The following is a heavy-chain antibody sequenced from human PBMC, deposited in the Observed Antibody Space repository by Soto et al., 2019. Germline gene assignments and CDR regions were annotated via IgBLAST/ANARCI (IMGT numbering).Heavy chain of an antibody. CDR1: GLTFSSYA. Sequence: PGGSLRLSCAASGLTFSSYAMSWVRQAPGKGLEWVSAISGSGGSTFYADSVKGRFTISRDNSKNTLFPQMNSLTSEDTAVYYCAGRIAVAGTLAYWGQGTLVTVSS. CDR2: ISGSGGST. J-gene: IGHJ4*02. V-gene: IGHV3-23*01. D-gene: IGHD6-19*01. CDR3: AGRIAVAGTLAY.